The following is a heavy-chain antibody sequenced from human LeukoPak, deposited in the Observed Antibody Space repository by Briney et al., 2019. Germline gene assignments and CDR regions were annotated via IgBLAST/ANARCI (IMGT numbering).Heavy chain of an antibody. CDR1: GFTFSSYA. CDR3: ARLSSFAFDI. J-gene: IGHJ3*02. V-gene: IGHV3-23*01. CDR2: ISGSGGST. D-gene: IGHD3-16*02. Sequence: GGSLRLSCAASGFTFSSYAMSWVRQAPGKGLEWVSAISGSGGSTYYADSVKGRFTVSRDNSKNTLYLQMNSLRAEDTAVYYCARLSSFAFDIWGQGTMVTVSS.